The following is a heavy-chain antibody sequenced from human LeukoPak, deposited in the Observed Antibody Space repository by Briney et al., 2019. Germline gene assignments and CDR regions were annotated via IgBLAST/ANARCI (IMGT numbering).Heavy chain of an antibody. V-gene: IGHV4-31*03. D-gene: IGHD7-27*01. J-gene: IGHJ4*02. CDR1: GGSISSGNYY. Sequence: SQTLSLTCTVFGGSISSGNYYWNWIRQHLGKGLEWIGYIYYSESTYSNPSLKSRVTISIDTSKNQFSLKLSSVTVADTAVYFCARSAGVNYFDYWGQGTLVTVSS. CDR3: ARSAGVNYFDY. CDR2: IYYSEST.